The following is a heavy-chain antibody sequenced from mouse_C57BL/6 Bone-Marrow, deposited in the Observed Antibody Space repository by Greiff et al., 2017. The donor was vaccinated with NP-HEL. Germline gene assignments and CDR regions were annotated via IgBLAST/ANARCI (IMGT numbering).Heavy chain of an antibody. J-gene: IGHJ1*03. CDR1: GYTFTSYW. D-gene: IGHD1-1*01. CDR2: IDPTRGGT. V-gene: IGHV1-72*01. CDR3: ARYYYGSRGWYFDV. Sequence: QVQLQQPGADLVKPGASVKLSCKASGYTFTSYWMHWVKQRPGRGLEWIGRIDPTRGGTKFNEKFKTKATLTVDKPSSTAYMQLSSLTSEDSAVYYCARYYYGSRGWYFDVWGTGTTVTVSS.